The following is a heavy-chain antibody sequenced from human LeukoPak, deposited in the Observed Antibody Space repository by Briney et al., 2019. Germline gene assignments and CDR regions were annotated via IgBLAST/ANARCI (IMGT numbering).Heavy chain of an antibody. Sequence: SQTLSLTCTVSGDSISGGDYYWSWIRQPPGKGLEWIGYIYYSGSTYYNPSLKSRVTISVDKSKNQFSLKLSSVTAADTAVYYCARDTGNYDFWSGSRDDAFDIWGQGTMVTVSS. V-gene: IGHV4-30-4*08. J-gene: IGHJ3*02. D-gene: IGHD3-3*01. CDR1: GDSISGGDYY. CDR3: ARDTGNYDFWSGSRDDAFDI. CDR2: IYYSGST.